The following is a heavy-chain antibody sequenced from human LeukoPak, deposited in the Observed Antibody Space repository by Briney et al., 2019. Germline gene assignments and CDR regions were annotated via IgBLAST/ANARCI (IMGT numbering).Heavy chain of an antibody. CDR1: GFTFDDYA. V-gene: IGHV3-9*01. J-gene: IGHJ3*02. CDR3: AKDIGYYDMLTGYSEAFDI. Sequence: GGSLRLSCAASGFTFDDYAMHWVRQAPGKGLEWVSGISWNSGSIGYADSVKGRCTISRDNAKSSLYLQMNSLRAEDTALYYCAKDIGYYDMLTGYSEAFDIWGQGTMVTVSS. CDR2: ISWNSGSI. D-gene: IGHD3-9*01.